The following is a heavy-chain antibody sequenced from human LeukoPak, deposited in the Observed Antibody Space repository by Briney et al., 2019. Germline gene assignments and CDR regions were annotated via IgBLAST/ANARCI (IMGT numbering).Heavy chain of an antibody. CDR2: INAGNGNT. V-gene: IGHV1-3*01. CDR1: GYTFTSYA. Sequence: ASVKVSCKASGYTFTSYAMHWVRQAPGQRLEWMGWINAGNGNTKYSQKFQGRVTITRDTSASTAYMELSSLRSEDTAVYYCARDRLVGASDFDYWGQGTLVTVSS. J-gene: IGHJ4*02. D-gene: IGHD1-26*01. CDR3: ARDRLVGASDFDY.